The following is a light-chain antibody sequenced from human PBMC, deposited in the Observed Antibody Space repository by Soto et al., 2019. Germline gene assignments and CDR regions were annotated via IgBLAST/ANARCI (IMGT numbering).Light chain of an antibody. CDR1: SSDVGAYNY. CDR3: SSYLSSRTYV. J-gene: IGLJ1*01. V-gene: IGLV2-14*03. CDR2: DVT. Sequence: QSALTQPASVSGSPGQSITVSCTGSSSDVGAYNYVSWYQQHPGKAPKLIIYDVTNRPSGISSRFSVAKSGNTASLTISGLQAEDEADYYCSSYLSSRTYVFGTGTKVTVL.